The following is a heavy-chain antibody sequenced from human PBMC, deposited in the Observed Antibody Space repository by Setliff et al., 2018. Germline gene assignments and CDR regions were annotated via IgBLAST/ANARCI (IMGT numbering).Heavy chain of an antibody. CDR2: ISAYNGNT. J-gene: IGHJ3*02. Sequence: GASVKVSCKASGYTFISYGISWVRRAPGQGLEWMGWISAYNGNTNYAQKLQGRVTMTTDTSTSTAYMELRSLRSDDTAVYYCARVLFHCSSTSCYLDAFDIWGQGTMVTVSS. CDR3: ARVLFHCSSTSCYLDAFDI. V-gene: IGHV1-18*01. D-gene: IGHD2-2*01. CDR1: GYTFISYG.